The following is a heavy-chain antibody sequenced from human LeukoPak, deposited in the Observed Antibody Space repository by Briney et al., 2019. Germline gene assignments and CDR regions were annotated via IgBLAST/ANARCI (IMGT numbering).Heavy chain of an antibody. CDR2: IYHSGST. V-gene: IGHV4-38-2*01. CDR3: ARLYLPATRFDY. J-gene: IGHJ4*02. CDR1: GYSISSGYY. D-gene: IGHD5-24*01. Sequence: SETLSLTCSVSGYSISSGYYWGWIRQPPGKGLEWIANIYHSGSTFYNPSLESRVTISVDTSKTQFSLKLSSVTAADTAVYYCARLYLPATRFDYWGQGTLVTVSS.